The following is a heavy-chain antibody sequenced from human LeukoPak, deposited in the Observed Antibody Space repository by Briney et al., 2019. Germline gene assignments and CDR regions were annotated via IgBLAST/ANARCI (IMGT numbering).Heavy chain of an antibody. D-gene: IGHD3-9*01. CDR3: ARERQYYDILTGYSVGAFDI. V-gene: IGHV4-34*01. Sequence: PSETLSLTCAVYGGSFSGYYWSWIRQPPGKGLEWIGEINHSGSTNYNPSLKSRVTISVDTSKNRFSLKLSSVTAADTAVYYCARERQYYDILTGYSVGAFDIWGQGTMVTVSS. J-gene: IGHJ3*02. CDR2: INHSGST. CDR1: GGSFSGYY.